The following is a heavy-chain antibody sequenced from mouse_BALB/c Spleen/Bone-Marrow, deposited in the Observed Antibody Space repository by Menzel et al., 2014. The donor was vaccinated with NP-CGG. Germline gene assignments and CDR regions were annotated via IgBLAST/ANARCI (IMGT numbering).Heavy chain of an antibody. Sequence: VQLQHSGAELVKPGASVKLSCTASGFNIKDTYMHWVKQGPEQGLEWIGRIDPANGNTKYDPKFQGKATITADTSSNTAYLQLSSLTSEDTAVYYCAFYYYGSSLFAYWGQGTLVTVSA. V-gene: IGHV14-3*02. D-gene: IGHD1-1*01. CDR3: AFYYYGSSLFAY. J-gene: IGHJ3*01. CDR1: GFNIKDTY. CDR2: IDPANGNT.